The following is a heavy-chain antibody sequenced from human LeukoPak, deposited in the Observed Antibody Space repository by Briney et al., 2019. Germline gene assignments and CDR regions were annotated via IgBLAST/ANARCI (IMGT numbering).Heavy chain of an antibody. J-gene: IGHJ4*02. V-gene: IGHV4-39*07. CDR2: IYYSGST. Sequence: SETLSLTCTVSGGSISSYHWGWIRQPPGKGLEWIGSIYYSGSTYYNPSLKSRVTISLDTSKNQFSLKLSSVTAADTAVYYCARDLSGTYSYDYWGQGTLVTVSS. CDR1: GGSISSYH. CDR3: ARDLSGTYSYDY. D-gene: IGHD1-26*01.